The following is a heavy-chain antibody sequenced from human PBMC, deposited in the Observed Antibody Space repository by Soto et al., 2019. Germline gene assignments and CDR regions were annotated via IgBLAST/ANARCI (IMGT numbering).Heavy chain of an antibody. CDR3: ARRTGFHY. V-gene: IGHV3-48*01. CDR1: GFTFSSYS. Sequence: GGSLRLSCAASGFTFSSYSMNWVRQAPGKGLEWVSYISSSSSTIYYADSVKGRFTISRDNAKNSLYLQMNSLRAEDTAVYYCARRTGFHYWGQGTLVTVSS. CDR2: ISSSSSTI. D-gene: IGHD3-10*01. J-gene: IGHJ4*02.